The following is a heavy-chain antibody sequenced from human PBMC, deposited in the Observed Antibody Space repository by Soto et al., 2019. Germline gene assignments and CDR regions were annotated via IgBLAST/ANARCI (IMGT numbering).Heavy chain of an antibody. Sequence: QVQLVQSGAEVKKPGSSVKVSCKASGGTFSSYAISWVRQAHGQGLEWIGGIIPIFGTANYAQKFQGRVTITADESTSTAYMELSSLRSEDTAVYYCAREMDSSGWYVLGYYYYYGMDVWGQGTTVTVSS. CDR2: IIPIFGTA. D-gene: IGHD6-19*01. V-gene: IGHV1-69*01. CDR1: GGTFSSYA. J-gene: IGHJ6*02. CDR3: AREMDSSGWYVLGYYYYYGMDV.